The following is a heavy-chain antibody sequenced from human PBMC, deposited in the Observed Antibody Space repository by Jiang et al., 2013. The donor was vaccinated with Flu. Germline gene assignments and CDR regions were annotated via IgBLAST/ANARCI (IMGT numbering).Heavy chain of an antibody. CDR3: ARDRDTAMVSYYYGMDV. CDR2: IIPILGIA. CDR1: GGTFSSYT. J-gene: IGHJ6*02. V-gene: IGHV1-69*04. Sequence: SSVKVSCKASGGTFSSYTISWVRQAPGQGLEWMGRIIPILGIANYAQKFQGRVTITADKSTSTAYMELSSLRSEDTAVYYCARDRDTAMVSYYYGMDVWGQGTTVTVSS. D-gene: IGHD5-18*01.